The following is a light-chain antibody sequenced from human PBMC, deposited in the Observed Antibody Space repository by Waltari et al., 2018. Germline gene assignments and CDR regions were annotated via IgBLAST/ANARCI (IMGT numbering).Light chain of an antibody. CDR2: GAS. J-gene: IGKJ2*01. CDR3: LQYNSYPYT. CDR1: RGIRND. Sequence: DIHMTQSPSSLSASIGDRVTMTCRASRGIRNDVGWYQQKPGKAPKRWIFGASTLESGVPSRLPGRGTGTEFTLTLSRLQPEDFASYFCLQYNSYPYTFGRGTKLEIK. V-gene: IGKV1-17*01.